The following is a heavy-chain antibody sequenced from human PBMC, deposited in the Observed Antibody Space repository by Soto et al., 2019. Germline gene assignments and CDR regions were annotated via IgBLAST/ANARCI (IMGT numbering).Heavy chain of an antibody. J-gene: IGHJ4*02. CDR2: IKSITDSGTT. V-gene: IGHV3-15*07. CDR3: ARDRFPGGRPYYFEY. D-gene: IGHD1-1*01. Sequence: GGSIRLSCAAFGFTFSNSWMNWLRQTPGKGLEWVGRIKSITDSGTTDYAAPVKGRFTISRDDSENTLYLQMNSLKTEDTAVYYCARDRFPGGRPYYFEYWGQGTMVTVSS. CDR1: GFTFSNSW.